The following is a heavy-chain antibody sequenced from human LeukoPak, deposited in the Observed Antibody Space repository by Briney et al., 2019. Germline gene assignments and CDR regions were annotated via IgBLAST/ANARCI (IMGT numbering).Heavy chain of an antibody. J-gene: IGHJ4*02. Sequence: GGSLRLSCAASGFTFSSYWMHWVRQAPGKGLVWVSRINRDGSTTSYADSVKGRFTISRDNAKNTLYLQMNSLRAEDTALYYCAIVMTTASTYDYWGQGTLVTVSS. CDR3: AIVMTTASTYDY. CDR1: GFTFSSYW. CDR2: INRDGSTT. D-gene: IGHD4-17*01. V-gene: IGHV3-74*01.